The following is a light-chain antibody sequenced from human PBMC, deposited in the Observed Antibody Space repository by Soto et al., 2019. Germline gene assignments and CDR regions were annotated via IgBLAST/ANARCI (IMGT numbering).Light chain of an antibody. J-gene: IGKJ2*01. CDR3: QQSYNNPRA. CDR1: QSIAMY. V-gene: IGKV1-39*01. CDR2: AAS. Sequence: DIQMTQSPSSLSASVGDRVIITCRASQSIAMYLNWYQQKPGKAPKLLIYAASSLQSGVPSRFSGSGSGTDFTLTISCLQPADSATYYCQQSYNNPRAFGQGTKLEIK.